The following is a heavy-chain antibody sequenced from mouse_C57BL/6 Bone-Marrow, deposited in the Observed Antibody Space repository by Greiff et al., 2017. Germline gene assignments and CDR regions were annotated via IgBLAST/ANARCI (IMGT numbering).Heavy chain of an antibody. CDR3: ARRAYGSSPFDY. D-gene: IGHD1-1*01. CDR2: IDPSDSYT. CDR1: GYTFTSYW. V-gene: IGHV1-69*01. Sequence: QVQLKQSGAELVMPGASVKLSCKASGYTFTSYWMHWVKQRPGQGLEWIGEIDPSDSYTNYNQKFKGKSTLTVDKSSSTAYMQLSSLTSEDSAVYYCARRAYGSSPFDYWGQGTTLTVSS. J-gene: IGHJ2*01.